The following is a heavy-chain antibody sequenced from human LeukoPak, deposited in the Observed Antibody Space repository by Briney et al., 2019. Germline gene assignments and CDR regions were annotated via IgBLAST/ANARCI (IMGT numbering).Heavy chain of an antibody. Sequence: PSETLSLTCAVYGGSFSGYYWSWFRQPPGKGLEWIGEINHSGRTNYNPSLKSRVTISVDTSKNQFSLKLSSVTAADTAVYYCGTGYSYGYYDYWGQGTLVTVSS. CDR2: INHSGRT. V-gene: IGHV4-34*01. CDR3: GTGYSYGYYDY. J-gene: IGHJ4*02. CDR1: GGSFSGYY. D-gene: IGHD5-18*01.